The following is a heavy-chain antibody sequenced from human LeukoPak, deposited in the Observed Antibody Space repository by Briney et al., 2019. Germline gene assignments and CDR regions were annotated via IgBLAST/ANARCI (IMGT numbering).Heavy chain of an antibody. CDR1: GFTFSSYA. D-gene: IGHD6-19*01. V-gene: IGHV3-23*01. J-gene: IGHJ4*02. Sequence: GGSLRLSCAASGFTFSSYAMSWVRQAPGKGLEWVSAISGSGGSTYYADSVKGRFTISRDNAKNSLYLQMNSLRAEDTAVYYCARSSWQWLAFDYWGQGTLVTVSS. CDR3: ARSSWQWLAFDY. CDR2: ISGSGGST.